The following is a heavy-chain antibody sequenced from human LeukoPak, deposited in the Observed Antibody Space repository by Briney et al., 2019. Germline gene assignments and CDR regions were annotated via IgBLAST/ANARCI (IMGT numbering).Heavy chain of an antibody. D-gene: IGHD3-9*01. CDR2: IYSGGST. CDR1: GFTVSSNY. V-gene: IGHV3-66*02. CDR3: ATYSEYYDILTGYLNLFDY. J-gene: IGHJ4*02. Sequence: PGGSLRLSCAASGFTVSSNYMSWVRQAPGKGLEWVSVIYSGGSTYYADSVKGRFTISRDNSKNTLYLQMNSLRAEDTAVYYRATYSEYYDILTGYLNLFDYWGQGTLVTVSS.